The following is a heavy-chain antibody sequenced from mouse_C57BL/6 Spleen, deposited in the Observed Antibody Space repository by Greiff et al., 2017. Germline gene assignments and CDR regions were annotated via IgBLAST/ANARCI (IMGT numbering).Heavy chain of an antibody. J-gene: IGHJ2*01. CDR3: ARDLVITTVVEGY. D-gene: IGHD1-1*01. Sequence: QVQLQQSGAELVKPGASVKISCKASGYAFSSYWMNWVKQRPGKGLEWIGQIYPGDGDTNYNGKFKGKATLTADKSSSTAYMQLSSLTSEDSAVYFCARDLVITTVVEGYWGPGTTLTVSS. CDR2: IYPGDGDT. V-gene: IGHV1-80*01. CDR1: GYAFSSYW.